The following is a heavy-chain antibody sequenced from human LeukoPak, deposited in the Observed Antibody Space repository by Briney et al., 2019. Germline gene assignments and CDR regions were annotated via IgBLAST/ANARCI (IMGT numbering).Heavy chain of an antibody. Sequence: PGGSLRLSCAASGFTFSSYAMHWVRQAPGKGLEWVAVISYDGSNKYYADSVKGRFTISRDNSKNTLYLQMNSLRAEDTAVYYCARMVSSRVRGVIDYWGQGTLVTVSS. CDR3: ARMVSSRVRGVIDY. V-gene: IGHV3-30-3*01. J-gene: IGHJ4*02. CDR1: GFTFSSYA. CDR2: ISYDGSNK. D-gene: IGHD3-10*01.